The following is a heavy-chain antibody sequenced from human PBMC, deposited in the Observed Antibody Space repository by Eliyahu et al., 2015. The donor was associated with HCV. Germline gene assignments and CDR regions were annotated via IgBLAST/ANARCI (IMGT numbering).Heavy chain of an antibody. CDR3: ARSKWLVPGHQYYYYGMDV. CDR1: GGSXSXGSYX. D-gene: IGHD6-19*01. V-gene: IGHV4-61*02. J-gene: IGHJ6*02. CDR2: IYTSGST. Sequence: QVQLQESGPGLVKPSQTLSLTCXVSGGSXSXGSYXWSWIRQPAGKGLEWIGRIYTSGSTNYNPSLKSRVTISVDTSKNQFSLKLSSVTAADTAVYYCARSKWLVPGHQYYYYGMDVWGQGTTVTVSS.